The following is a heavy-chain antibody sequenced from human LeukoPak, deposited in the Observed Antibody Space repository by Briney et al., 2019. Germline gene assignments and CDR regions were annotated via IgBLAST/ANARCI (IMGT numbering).Heavy chain of an antibody. J-gene: IGHJ4*02. V-gene: IGHV2-5*02. Sequence: SGPTLVKPTQTLTLTCTFSGFSLSTSGVGVGWIRQPPGKALEWLALIYWDDDKRYSPFLKSRLTITKDTSKNQVVLTMTNMDPVDTATYYCAHGGVTTSGFDYWGQGTLVTVSS. D-gene: IGHD4-17*01. CDR3: AHGGVTTSGFDY. CDR1: GFSLSTSGVG. CDR2: IYWDDDK.